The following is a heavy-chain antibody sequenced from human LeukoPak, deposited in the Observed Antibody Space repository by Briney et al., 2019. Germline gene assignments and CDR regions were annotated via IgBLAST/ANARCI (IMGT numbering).Heavy chain of an antibody. CDR2: IIPIFGTA. J-gene: IGHJ6*03. CDR1: GGTFSSYA. V-gene: IGHV1-69*05. CDR3: ARGKDIVVVPAAPYYYYYMDV. D-gene: IGHD2-2*01. Sequence: ASVKVSCKASGGTFSSYAISWVRQAPGQGLEWMGGIIPIFGTANYAQKFQGRVTITTDESTSTAYMELSSLRSEDTAVYYCARGKDIVVVPAAPYYYYYMDVWGKGTTVTVSS.